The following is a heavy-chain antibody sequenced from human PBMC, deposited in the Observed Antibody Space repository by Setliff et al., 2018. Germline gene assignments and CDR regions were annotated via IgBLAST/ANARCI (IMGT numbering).Heavy chain of an antibody. V-gene: IGHV3-30*02. CDR2: IRFDGSDK. J-gene: IGHJ4*01. CDR1: GFTFDSYG. CDR3: AKGFQGKNVGTFDS. Sequence: GGSLRLSCAASGFTFDSYGMHWVHQAPGKGLEWVAFIRFDGSDKYYADSVKGRFTISRDNSENTLLLQMSSLRADDTAVYYCAKGFQGKNVGTFDSWGHGILVTVSS. D-gene: IGHD1-7*01.